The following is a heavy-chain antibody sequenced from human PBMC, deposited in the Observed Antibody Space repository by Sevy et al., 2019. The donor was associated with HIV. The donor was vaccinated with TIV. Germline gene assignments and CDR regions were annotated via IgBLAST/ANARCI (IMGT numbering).Heavy chain of an antibody. CDR3: RSLDLVVTGATWRGRHQKTIDW. V-gene: IGHV3-73*01. Sequence: GGSLRLSCAASGFSFRGSAVHWVRQTFGKGREGVARIKSKGANYATLYPSSLKGRFTTSKDDSTNRADLQMNSLKTEDTAIYYCRSLDLVVTGATWRGRHQKTIDWWGQGSLVTVSS. D-gene: IGHD3-3*01. CDR2: IKSKGANYAT. CDR1: GFSFRGSA. J-gene: IGHJ4*02.